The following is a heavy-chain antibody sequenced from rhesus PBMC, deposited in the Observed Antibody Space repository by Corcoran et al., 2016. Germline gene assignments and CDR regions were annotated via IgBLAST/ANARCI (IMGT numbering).Heavy chain of an antibody. J-gene: IGHJ4*01. V-gene: IGHV4-169*01. Sequence: QLQLQESGPGLVKPSETLSLTCGVSGGPISSTYWTWIRHAPGKGLECIGYIYGSDTPNANPSLKMRVTLSVYPSKNQLSLKLRSVTAADTAVYYCARTLGNYFDLWGQGVLVTVSS. CDR2: IYGSDTP. CDR1: GGPISSTY. D-gene: IGHD5-24*01. CDR3: ARTLGNYFDL.